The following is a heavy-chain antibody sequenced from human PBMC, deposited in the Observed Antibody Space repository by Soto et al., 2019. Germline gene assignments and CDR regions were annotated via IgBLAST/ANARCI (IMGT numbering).Heavy chain of an antibody. J-gene: IGHJ6*02. CDR1: GYTFTSYG. CDR2: ISAYNGNT. CDR3: ARDVRVHYYYYGMDV. Sequence: QVQLVQSGAEVKKPGASVKVSCKASGYTFTSYGISWVRQAPGQGLEWMGWISAYNGNTNYAQRLQGRVTMTTDTSTSTLYMELRSLRSDDTAVYYCARDVRVHYYYYGMDVWGQGTTVTVSS. D-gene: IGHD2-8*01. V-gene: IGHV1-18*01.